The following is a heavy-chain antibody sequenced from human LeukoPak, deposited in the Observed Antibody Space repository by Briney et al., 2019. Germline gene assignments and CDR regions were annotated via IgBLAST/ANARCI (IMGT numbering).Heavy chain of an antibody. Sequence: GESLKISCKASGYSFTNYWIAWVRQKPGKGLEWMGIMHPGESEIDYSPSFEGQVTISADTSISTAYLEWYSLKASDSAIYYCAKTIASLGSGARYFDPWGQGTMITVSS. V-gene: IGHV5-51*01. D-gene: IGHD5/OR15-5a*01. J-gene: IGHJ5*02. CDR2: MHPGESEI. CDR1: GYSFTNYW. CDR3: AKTIASLGSGARYFDP.